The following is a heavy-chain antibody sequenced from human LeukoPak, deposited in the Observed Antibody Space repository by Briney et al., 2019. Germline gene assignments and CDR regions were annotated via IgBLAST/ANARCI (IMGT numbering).Heavy chain of an antibody. V-gene: IGHV3-7*05. CDR1: GFTFGTYW. J-gene: IGHJ4*02. CDR3: ARDLDY. CDR2: IKQDGSDK. Sequence: HGGSLRLSCTASGFTFGTYWMSWVRQAPGKGLEWVANIKQDGSDKYYVDSVKCRFTISRDNAKNSLYLQMNSLRAEDTAVYYCARDLDYWGQGTLVTVSS.